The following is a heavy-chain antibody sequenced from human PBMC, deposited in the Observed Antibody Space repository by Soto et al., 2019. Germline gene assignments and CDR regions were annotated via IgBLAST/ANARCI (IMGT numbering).Heavy chain of an antibody. CDR1: GYSFTSYW. CDR2: IDPSDSYT. V-gene: IGHV5-10-1*01. Sequence: GESLKISCKGSGYSFTSYWISWVRQMPGKGLEWMGRIDPSDSYTNYSPSFQGHVTISADKSISTAYLQWSSLKAPDTAMYYCAILRLGYCSSTSCTQLGYSYGPFDYWGQGTLVTVSS. J-gene: IGHJ4*02. D-gene: IGHD2-2*01. CDR3: AILRLGYCSSTSCTQLGYSYGPFDY.